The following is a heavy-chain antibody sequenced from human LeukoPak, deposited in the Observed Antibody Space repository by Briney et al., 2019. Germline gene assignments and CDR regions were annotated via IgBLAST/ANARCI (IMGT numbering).Heavy chain of an antibody. J-gene: IGHJ4*02. Sequence: GGSLRLSCAASGFTFSSYAMSWVRQAPGKGLEWVSAISGSGGSTYYADSVKGRFTISRDNSKNTLYMQINSLRAEDTAVYYCAKPLVGILGATNFDFWGQGTLVTVSS. V-gene: IGHV3-23*01. CDR3: AKPLVGILGATNFDF. CDR2: ISGSGGST. CDR1: GFTFSSYA. D-gene: IGHD1-26*01.